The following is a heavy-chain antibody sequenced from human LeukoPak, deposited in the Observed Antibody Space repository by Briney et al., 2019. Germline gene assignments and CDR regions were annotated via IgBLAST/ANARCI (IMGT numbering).Heavy chain of an antibody. D-gene: IGHD3-3*01. CDR3: ARDVGAGYDFWSGYYGGYDY. CDR1: GFTFSNYW. J-gene: IGHJ4*02. CDR2: IKRDGSER. Sequence: GGSLRLSCVASGFTFSNYWMSWVRQAPGKGLEWVANIKRDGSERYYVDSVKGRFTISRDNANNSLYLQMNSLRAEDTAVYSCARDVGAGYDFWSGYYGGYDYWGQGALVTVSS. V-gene: IGHV3-7*01.